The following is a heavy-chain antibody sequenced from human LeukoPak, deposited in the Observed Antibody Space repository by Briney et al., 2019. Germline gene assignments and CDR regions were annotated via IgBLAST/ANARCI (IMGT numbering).Heavy chain of an antibody. V-gene: IGHV4-59*01. CDR2: IYYSGST. D-gene: IGHD2-2*01. CDR3: AREADCSSTSCYGGYFDY. Sequence: SETLSLTCAVSGGSISSYYWSWIRQPPGKGLEWIGYIYYSGSTNYNPSLKSRVTISVDTSRNQFSLKLSSVTAADTAVYYCAREADCSSTSCYGGYFDYWGQGTLVTVSS. CDR1: GGSISSYY. J-gene: IGHJ4*02.